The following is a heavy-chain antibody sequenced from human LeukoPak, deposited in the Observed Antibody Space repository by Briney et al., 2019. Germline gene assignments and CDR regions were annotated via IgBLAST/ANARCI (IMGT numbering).Heavy chain of an antibody. Sequence: SETLSLTCAVYGGSFSGYYWSWIRQPPGKGLEWIGKINHSGSTNYNPSLKSRVTISVDTSKNQFSLKLSSVTAADTAVYYCARASDWSVDYWGQGTLVTVSS. CDR3: ARASDWSVDY. J-gene: IGHJ4*02. CDR1: GGSFSGYY. V-gene: IGHV4-34*01. CDR2: INHSGST. D-gene: IGHD3-9*01.